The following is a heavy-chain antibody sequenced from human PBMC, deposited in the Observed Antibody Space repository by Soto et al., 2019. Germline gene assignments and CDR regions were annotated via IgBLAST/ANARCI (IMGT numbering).Heavy chain of an antibody. CDR3: ARTVGAAYYFDF. D-gene: IGHD1-26*01. Sequence: SETLSLTCTVSGDSMTKYYWSWIRQTAGKGLEGIGRVYMSGSTNYNPSLKSRVTMSIDTSNNHFSLDLKSVTAADTAVYYCARTVGAAYYFDFWGQGALVTISS. CDR2: VYMSGST. V-gene: IGHV4-4*07. CDR1: GDSMTKYY. J-gene: IGHJ4*02.